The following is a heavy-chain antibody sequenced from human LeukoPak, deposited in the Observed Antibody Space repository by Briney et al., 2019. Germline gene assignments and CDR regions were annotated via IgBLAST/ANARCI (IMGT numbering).Heavy chain of an antibody. CDR2: IYWNDDE. V-gene: IGHV2-5*01. CDR1: GFSPSTSGVG. Sequence: SGPTLVNPTQTLTLTCTCSGFSPSTSGVGVGWIRQPPGKALGWLALIYWNDDERYSPSLKSRLPITKDTSKNQVVLTMTNMDPVDTTTYYCAHRLLGDKWFDPWGQGTLVTVSS. D-gene: IGHD3-16*01. J-gene: IGHJ5*02. CDR3: AHRLLGDKWFDP.